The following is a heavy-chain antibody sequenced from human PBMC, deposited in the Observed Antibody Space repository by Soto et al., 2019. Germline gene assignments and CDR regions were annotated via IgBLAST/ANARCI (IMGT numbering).Heavy chain of an antibody. CDR2: ISGSGGST. CDR3: ANNRPFGEFFH. V-gene: IGHV3-23*01. CDR1: GFTFSSYA. J-gene: IGHJ4*02. D-gene: IGHD3-10*01. Sequence: GGSLRLSXAASGFTFSSYAMSWVRQAPGKGLEWVSAISGSGGSTYYADSVKGRFTISRDNSKNTLYLQMNSLRAEDTAVYYCANNRPFGEFFHWGQGTLVTVSS.